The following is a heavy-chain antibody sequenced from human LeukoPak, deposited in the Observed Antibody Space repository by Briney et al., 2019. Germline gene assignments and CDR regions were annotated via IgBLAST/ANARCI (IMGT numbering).Heavy chain of an antibody. CDR3: ARGGDSSGYYYPVFDY. J-gene: IGHJ4*02. CDR1: GVFISSYY. D-gene: IGHD3-22*01. CDR2: IYYSGST. V-gene: IGHV4-59*01. Sequence: PSETLSLTCTVSGVFISSYYWSWIRQPPGKGLECLGYIYYSGSTNYKPSLKRRVTISVDTSKNQFSLKLSSVPGADTAVYYCARGGDSSGYYYPVFDYWGQGTLVTVSS.